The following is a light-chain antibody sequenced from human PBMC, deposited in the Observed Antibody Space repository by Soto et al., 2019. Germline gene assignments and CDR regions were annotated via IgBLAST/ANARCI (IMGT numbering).Light chain of an antibody. V-gene: IGKV3-11*01. J-gene: IGKJ2*01. CDR2: DAF. CDR3: QQRSNWPRYT. CDR1: QSVSSY. Sequence: EIVLTQSPGTLSLSPGERATLSCRASQSVSSYLAWYQHKPGQAPRPLIYDAFNRATGIPARFSGSGSGTDFTLTISSLEPEDFAVYFCQQRSNWPRYTFGQGTNLEI.